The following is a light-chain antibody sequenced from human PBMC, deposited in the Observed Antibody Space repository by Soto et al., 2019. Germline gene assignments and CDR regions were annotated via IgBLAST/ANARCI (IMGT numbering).Light chain of an antibody. CDR3: CSYVGRSDSYV. CDR2: EVS. Sequence: QSVLSQPSSVSWSPGQSITISCTGTSRDVGSNDLVSWYQQHPGKAPKLMIYEVSKRPSGISNRFSGSKSGNTASLTISGLQAEDEGDYYCCSYVGRSDSYVFGAGTKATVL. CDR1: SRDVGSNDL. J-gene: IGLJ1*01. V-gene: IGLV2-23*02.